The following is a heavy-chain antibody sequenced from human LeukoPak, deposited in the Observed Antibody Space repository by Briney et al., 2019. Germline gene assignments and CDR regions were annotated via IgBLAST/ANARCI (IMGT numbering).Heavy chain of an antibody. CDR3: ARETFSRAYSSGQTDYYSYYMDV. Sequence: KPSETLSLTCTVSGGSISRYYWSWIRQPAGKGLEWVGRIYTSETTNYNPSLKSRVSMSIDTSKNQFSLKLTSVTAADTAVYYCARETFSRAYSSGQTDYYSYYMDVWGNGTTVTVSS. D-gene: IGHD5-18*01. V-gene: IGHV4-4*07. CDR2: IYTSETT. CDR1: GGSISRYY. J-gene: IGHJ6*03.